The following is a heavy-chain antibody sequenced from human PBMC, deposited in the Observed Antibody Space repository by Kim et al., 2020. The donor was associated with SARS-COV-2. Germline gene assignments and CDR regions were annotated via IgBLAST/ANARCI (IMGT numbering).Heavy chain of an antibody. CDR3: AKDLGGYFHH. D-gene: IGHD3-16*01. CDR2: ISGSGTSS. J-gene: IGHJ1*01. Sequence: GGSLRLSCAASGFTFSSPAMSWVRQAPGKGLEWVSAISGSGTSSYYADSVKGRFAIYRDNSKNTLFLQMNSLRAEDTAVYYCAKDLGGYFHHWGQGTLVTVAS. CDR1: GFTFSSPA. V-gene: IGHV3-23*01.